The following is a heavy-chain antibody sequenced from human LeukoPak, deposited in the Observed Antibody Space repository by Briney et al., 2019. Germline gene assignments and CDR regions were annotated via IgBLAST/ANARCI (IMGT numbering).Heavy chain of an antibody. V-gene: IGHV3-21*01. Sequence: GGSLRLSCAAPGFTFSSYSMNWVRQAPGKGLEWVSSISSSSSYIYYADSVKGRFTISRDNAKNSLYLQMNSLRAEDTAVYYCARDAAHDYGDYGRMYYFDYWGQGTLVTVSS. J-gene: IGHJ4*02. CDR1: GFTFSSYS. CDR3: ARDAAHDYGDYGRMYYFDY. CDR2: ISSSSSYI. D-gene: IGHD4-17*01.